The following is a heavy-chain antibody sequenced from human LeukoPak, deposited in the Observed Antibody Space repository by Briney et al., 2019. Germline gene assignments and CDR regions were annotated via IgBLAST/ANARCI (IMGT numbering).Heavy chain of an antibody. CDR1: RYTFTGYY. CDR3: ASTSTYDAFDI. V-gene: IGHV1-2*02. J-gene: IGHJ3*02. CDR2: INPNSGGT. D-gene: IGHD2/OR15-2a*01. Sequence: SVTVSCKASRYTFTGYYMHWVRQAAGQGLEWMGWINPNSGGTNYAQKFQGRVTMTRDTSISTANMELSRLRSDNTAVYYCASTSTYDAFDIWGQGTMVTVSS.